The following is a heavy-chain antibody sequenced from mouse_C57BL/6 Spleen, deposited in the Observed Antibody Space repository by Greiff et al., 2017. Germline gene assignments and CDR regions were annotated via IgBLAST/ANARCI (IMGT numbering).Heavy chain of an antibody. D-gene: IGHD1-1*01. CDR1: GFTIKNTY. CDR3: ASGDYYGSLDMDY. CDR2: IDPANGNT. Sequence: VQLQQSVAELVRPGASVKLSCTASGFTIKNTYMHWVKQRPEQGLEWIGRIDPANGNTKYAPKFKGKATITADTSSNTAYLQLSSLTSEDTAIYYCASGDYYGSLDMDYWGQGTSVTVSS. V-gene: IGHV14-3*01. J-gene: IGHJ4*01.